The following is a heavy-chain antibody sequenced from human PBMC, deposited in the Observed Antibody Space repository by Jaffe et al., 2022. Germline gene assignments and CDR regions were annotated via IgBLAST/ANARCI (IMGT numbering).Heavy chain of an antibody. V-gene: IGHV3-7*01. Sequence: EVQLVESGGDLVQPGGSLRLSCATSGFSFSDFWMGWVRQSPGKGLEWVANIKQDGSDKYYVGSLRGRFTISRDNAKNSLYLQMNSLRAEDTAVYYCARVRGMGWFDPWGQGTLVTVSS. CDR3: ARVRGMGWFDP. D-gene: IGHD3-16*01. CDR1: GFSFSDFW. J-gene: IGHJ5*02. CDR2: IKQDGSDK.